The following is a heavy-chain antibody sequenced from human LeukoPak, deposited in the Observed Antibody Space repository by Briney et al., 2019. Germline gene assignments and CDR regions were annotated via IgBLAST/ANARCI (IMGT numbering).Heavy chain of an antibody. CDR3: GSRSFLPAGTPFYYLET. D-gene: IGHD6-13*01. CDR2: IYYQSWTT. J-gene: IGHJ4*02. V-gene: IGHV4-39*01. CDR1: GGFISSSSYY. Sequence: PSETLSLTCTVSGGFISSSSYYWGWVRQSPGKGLEWIGNIYYQSWTTYYNPSLKSRVTISVDTSNNRFSLRLKSVTVADTAVYYCGSRSFLPAGTPFYYLETWGQGTLVSVSS.